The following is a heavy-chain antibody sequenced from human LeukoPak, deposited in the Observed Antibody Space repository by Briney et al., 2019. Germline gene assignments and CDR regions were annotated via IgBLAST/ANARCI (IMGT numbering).Heavy chain of an antibody. D-gene: IGHD2/OR15-2a*01. J-gene: IGHJ4*02. CDR3: ARDLRIYDY. CDR2: ISGSGGST. Sequence: GGSLRLSCAASEFTFSSYAMSWVRQAPGKGLEWVSGISGSGGSTYYADSVKGRFTISRDNSKNSLYLQMNSLRAEDTAVYYCARDLRIYDYWGQGTLVTVSS. V-gene: IGHV3-23*01. CDR1: EFTFSSYA.